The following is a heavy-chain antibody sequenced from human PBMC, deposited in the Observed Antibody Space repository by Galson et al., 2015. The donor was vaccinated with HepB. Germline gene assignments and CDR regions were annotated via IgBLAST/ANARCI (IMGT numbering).Heavy chain of an antibody. CDR2: ISDDGNNR. CDR3: TREERGLAHYYYYGMGV. D-gene: IGHD3/OR15-3a*01. V-gene: IGHV3-30-3*01. J-gene: IGHJ6*02. Sequence: SLRLSCAASGFTFSRYTMHWVRQAPGKGLEWVAVISDDGNNRYYADSVKGRFTISRDNPKNTLDLQMNRLRPEDMAVYFCTREERGLAHYYYYGMGVWGQGTTVIVSS. CDR1: GFTFSRYT.